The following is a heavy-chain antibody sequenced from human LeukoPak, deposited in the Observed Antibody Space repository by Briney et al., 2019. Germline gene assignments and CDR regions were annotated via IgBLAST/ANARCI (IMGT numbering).Heavy chain of an antibody. CDR3: SRDPNNYRDTSGYYWGDFDY. Sequence: ASVKVSCKASGYTFTDYYLRWVRQAPGQGLEWMGWVNPNSGGTHFAQKFQDRVTMTRDTSISTAYMELRSLRSDDTAIYYCSRDPNNYRDTSGYYWGDFDYWGQGTEVTVSP. J-gene: IGHJ4*02. CDR1: GYTFTDYY. CDR2: VNPNSGGT. D-gene: IGHD3-3*01. V-gene: IGHV1-2*02.